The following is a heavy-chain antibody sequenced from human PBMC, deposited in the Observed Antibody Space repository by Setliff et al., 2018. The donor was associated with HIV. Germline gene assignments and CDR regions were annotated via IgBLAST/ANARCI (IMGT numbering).Heavy chain of an antibody. CDR2: INPSGGST. CDR3: ARGPWIQLWSSELDAFDI. D-gene: IGHD5-18*01. V-gene: IGHV1-46*01. CDR1: GYTFTSYY. Sequence: ASVKVSCKASGYTFTSYYLHWVRQAPGQGLEWMGLINPSGGSTTCAQKFLGRVTLTRDTSTSTVYMELSSLRSEDTAVYYCARGPWIQLWSSELDAFDIWGQGTMVTVSS. J-gene: IGHJ3*02.